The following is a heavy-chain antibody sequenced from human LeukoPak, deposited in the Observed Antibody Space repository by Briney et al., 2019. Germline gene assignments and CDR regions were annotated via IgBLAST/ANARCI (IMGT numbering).Heavy chain of an antibody. CDR2: ISAYNGNT. CDR3: ARVGGGYDITPYYYYYYMDV. D-gene: IGHD5-12*01. V-gene: IGHV1-18*01. J-gene: IGHJ6*03. CDR1: GYTFTSYG. Sequence: ASVKVSCKASGYTFTSYGISWVRQAPGQGLEWMGWISAYNGNTNYAQKLQGRVTMTTDTSTSTAYMELRSLRSDDTAVYYCARVGGGYDITPYYYYYYMDVWGKGTTVTVSS.